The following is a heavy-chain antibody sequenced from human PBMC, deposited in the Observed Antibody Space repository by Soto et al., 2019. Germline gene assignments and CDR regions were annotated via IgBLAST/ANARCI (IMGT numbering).Heavy chain of an antibody. D-gene: IGHD3-10*01. CDR2: IYYSGST. CDR3: ARDRSGASPISGWFDP. J-gene: IGHJ5*02. V-gene: IGHV4-59*01. Sequence: SETLSLTCTVSGGSISSYYWSWIRQPPGKGLEWIGYIYYSGSTNYNPSLKSRVTISVDTSKNQFSLKLSSVTAADTAVYYCARDRSGASPISGWFDPWGQGTLVTVSS. CDR1: GGSISSYY.